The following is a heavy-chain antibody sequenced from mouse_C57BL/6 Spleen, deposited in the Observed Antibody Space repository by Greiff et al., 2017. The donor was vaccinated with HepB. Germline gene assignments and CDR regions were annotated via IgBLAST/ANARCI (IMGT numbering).Heavy chain of an antibody. Sequence: VQLQESGPELVKPGASVKISCKASGYAFSSSWMNWVKQRPGKGLEWIGRIYPGDGDTNYNGKFKGKATLTAAKSSSTAYMQLSSLTSEDSAVYFCARERNDGYYEGWYFDVWGTGPTVTVSS. CDR1: GYAFSSSW. CDR3: ARERNDGYYEGWYFDV. D-gene: IGHD2-3*01. J-gene: IGHJ1*03. CDR2: IYPGDGDT. V-gene: IGHV1-82*01.